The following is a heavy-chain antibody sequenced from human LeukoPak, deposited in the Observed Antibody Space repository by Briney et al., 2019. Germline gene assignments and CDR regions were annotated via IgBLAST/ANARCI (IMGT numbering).Heavy chain of an antibody. J-gene: IGHJ4*02. Sequence: PGGSLRLSCAASGFTFSSYGMHWVRQAPGKGLEWVAVISYDGSNKYYADSVKGRFTISRDNSKNTLYLQMNSLRAEDTAVYYCARDGWSGSYFDYGGQGTLVTVSS. CDR2: ISYDGSNK. CDR3: ARDGWSGSYFDY. CDR1: GFTFSSYG. D-gene: IGHD1-26*01. V-gene: IGHV3-30*03.